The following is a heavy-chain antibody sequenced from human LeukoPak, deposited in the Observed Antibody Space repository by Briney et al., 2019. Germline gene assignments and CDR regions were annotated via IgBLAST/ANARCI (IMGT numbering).Heavy chain of an antibody. D-gene: IGHD2-2*01. CDR2: IWYDGSNK. J-gene: IGHJ3*02. CDR1: GFTFSSCG. V-gene: IGHV3-33*01. CDR3: ARAGLVPAALRDAIDI. Sequence: PGRSLRLSCAASGFTFSSCGMHWVRQAPGKGLEWVAVIWYDGSNKYYADSVKGRFTISRDNSKNTLYLQMNSLRAEDTAVYYCARAGLVPAALRDAIDIWGQGTMVTVSS.